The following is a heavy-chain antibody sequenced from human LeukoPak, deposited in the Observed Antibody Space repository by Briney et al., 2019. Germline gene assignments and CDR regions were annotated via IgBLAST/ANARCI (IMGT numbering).Heavy chain of an antibody. Sequence: GGSLRLSCAASGFTFRNYVMTWVRQAPGKGLEWVSSVTGDGTTTYYADSVRGRFTISRDNSKNTLYLQMNSLRAEDTAVYYCARHRSSWLIDYWGQGTLVTVSS. CDR3: ARHRSSWLIDY. D-gene: IGHD6-6*01. V-gene: IGHV3-23*01. J-gene: IGHJ4*02. CDR2: VTGDGTTT. CDR1: GFTFRNYV.